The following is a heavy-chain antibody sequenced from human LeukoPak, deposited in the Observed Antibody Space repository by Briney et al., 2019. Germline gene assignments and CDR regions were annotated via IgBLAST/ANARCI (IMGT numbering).Heavy chain of an antibody. V-gene: IGHV3-30*04. D-gene: IGHD3-10*01. CDR3: ARDSTLWFGEGYFDY. J-gene: IGHJ4*02. Sequence: TGGSLRLFCAASGFTFSSYAMHWARQAPGQGLEWVAVISYDGSNKYYADSVKGRFTISRDNSKNTLYLQMNSLRAEDTAVYYCARDSTLWFGEGYFDYWGQGTLVTVSS. CDR2: ISYDGSNK. CDR1: GFTFSSYA.